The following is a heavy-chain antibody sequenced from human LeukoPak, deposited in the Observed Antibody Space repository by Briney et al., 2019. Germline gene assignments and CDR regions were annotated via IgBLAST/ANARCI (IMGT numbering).Heavy chain of an antibody. V-gene: IGHV5-51*01. D-gene: IGHD3-22*01. CDR3: ARLWDYYDSSGHLNYFDY. CDR1: GSSFTSYW. CDR2: IYPGDSDT. Sequence: GESLKISCKGSGSSFTSYWIGWVRQMPGKGLGWMGIIYPGDSDTRYSPSFQGQVTISADKSISTAYLQWSSLKASDTAMYYCARLWDYYDSSGHLNYFDYWGQGTLVTVSS. J-gene: IGHJ4*02.